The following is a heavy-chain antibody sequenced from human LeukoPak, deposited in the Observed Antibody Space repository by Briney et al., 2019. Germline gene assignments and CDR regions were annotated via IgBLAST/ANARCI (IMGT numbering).Heavy chain of an antibody. D-gene: IGHD5-12*01. CDR3: AKERSRGYSGYNAFDI. J-gene: IGHJ3*02. CDR2: IRYDGSNK. CDR1: GFTFSSYG. V-gene: IGHV3-30*02. Sequence: GSLRLSCAASGFTFSSYGMHWVRQAPGKGLEWVAFIRYDGSNKYYADSVKGRFTISRDNSKNTLYLQMNSLRAEDTAVYYCAKERSRGYSGYNAFDIWGQGTMVTVSS.